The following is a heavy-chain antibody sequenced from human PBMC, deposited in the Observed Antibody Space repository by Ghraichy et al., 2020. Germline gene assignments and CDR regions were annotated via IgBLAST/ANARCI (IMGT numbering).Heavy chain of an antibody. CDR2: IKQDGSEK. CDR3: ARGGGPAAWGYYGMDV. D-gene: IGHD2-2*01. CDR1: GFTFSSYW. Sequence: GGSLRLSCAASGFTFSSYWMSWVRQAPGKGLEWVANIKQDGSEKYYVDSVKGRFTISRDNAKNSLYLQMNSLRAEDTAVYYCARGGGPAAWGYYGMDVWGQGTTGTVSS. J-gene: IGHJ6*02. V-gene: IGHV3-7*01.